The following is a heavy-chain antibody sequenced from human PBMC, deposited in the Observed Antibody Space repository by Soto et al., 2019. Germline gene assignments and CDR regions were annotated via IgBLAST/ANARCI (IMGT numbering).Heavy chain of an antibody. J-gene: IGHJ4*02. Sequence: SETLSLTCSVSGGSVNSGGYYWGWVRQPPGKGLEWIAYMYHSGSTYFNPSLRSRVAISVDTSKNQVSLILRSVTAADTAVYYCARVRGFAREFDYWGQGMLVTVSS. V-gene: IGHV4-31*03. CDR1: GGSVNSGGYY. CDR3: ARVRGFAREFDY. CDR2: MYHSGST.